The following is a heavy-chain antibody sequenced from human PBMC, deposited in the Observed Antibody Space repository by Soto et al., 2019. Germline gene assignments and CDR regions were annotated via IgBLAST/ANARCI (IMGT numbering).Heavy chain of an antibody. J-gene: IGHJ3*02. V-gene: IGHV3-21*01. CDR2: ISSSSSYI. CDR3: ARARDYGYTNAFDI. Sequence: GGSLRLSCAASGFTFSSYSMNWVRQAPGKGLEWVSSISSSSSYIYYADSVKGRFTISRDNAKNSLYLQMNSLRAEDKAVYYCARARDYGYTNAFDIWGQGTMVTVSS. CDR1: GFTFSSYS. D-gene: IGHD4-17*01.